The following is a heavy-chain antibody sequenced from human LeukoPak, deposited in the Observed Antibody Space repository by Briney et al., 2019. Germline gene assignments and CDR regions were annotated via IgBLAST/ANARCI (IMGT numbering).Heavy chain of an antibody. J-gene: IGHJ6*03. CDR1: GSSFTSYW. V-gene: IGHV5-51*01. CDR3: ARRSSFADYYYYMDV. D-gene: IGHD2/OR15-2a*01. CDR2: IYPGDSDT. Sequence: GASLKISCKSSGSSFTSYWIGWVRPMPGKGLEWMGIIYPGDSDTRYSPSFQGQVTIPADKSISTAYLQWSSLKASDTAMYYCARRSSFADYYYYMDVWGKGTTVTVSS.